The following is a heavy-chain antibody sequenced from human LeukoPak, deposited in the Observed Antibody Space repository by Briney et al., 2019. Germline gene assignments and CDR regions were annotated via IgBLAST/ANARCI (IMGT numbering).Heavy chain of an antibody. Sequence: PGGSLRLSCAASGFTFSSYSMNWVRQAPGKGLEWVSTISSSSSYIYYANSVKGRFTISRDNAKNSLYLQMNSLRAEDTAVYSCARDLSRFTLIRHLDAFDIWGQGTMVTISS. V-gene: IGHV3-21*01. J-gene: IGHJ3*02. CDR2: ISSSSSYI. D-gene: IGHD3-22*01. CDR3: ARDLSRFTLIRHLDAFDI. CDR1: GFTFSSYS.